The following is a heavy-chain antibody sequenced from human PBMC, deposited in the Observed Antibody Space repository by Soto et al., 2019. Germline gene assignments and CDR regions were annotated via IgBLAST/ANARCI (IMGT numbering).Heavy chain of an antibody. CDR1: GFPFGNAW. V-gene: IGHV3-15*01. D-gene: IGHD6-13*01. CDR3: STYTKAAVARHA. CDR2: IKSKTDGGTT. Sequence: EVQLVESGGGLVKPGGSLRLSCAASGFPFGNAWMSWVRQATGKGLEWVGRIKSKTDGGTTDYDAPVKGRFTVSRDESESTLYLQMNSLKTEDTAVYYCSTYTKAAVARHAWGQGTLVTVSS. J-gene: IGHJ5*02.